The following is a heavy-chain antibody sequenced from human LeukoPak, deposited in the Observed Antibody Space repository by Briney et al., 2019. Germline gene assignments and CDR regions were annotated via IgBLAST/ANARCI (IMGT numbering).Heavy chain of an antibody. CDR1: GGSISSYY. CDR2: IYTSGST. J-gene: IGHJ2*01. D-gene: IGHD6-13*01. CDR3: ARDHPGYSSSWPWYFDL. V-gene: IGHV4-4*07. Sequence: PSETLSLTCTVSGGSISSYYWSWIRQPAGKVLEWIGRIYTSGSTNYNPSLKSRVTISVDTSKNQFSLKLSSVTAADTAVYYCARDHPGYSSSWPWYFDLWGRGTLVTVSS.